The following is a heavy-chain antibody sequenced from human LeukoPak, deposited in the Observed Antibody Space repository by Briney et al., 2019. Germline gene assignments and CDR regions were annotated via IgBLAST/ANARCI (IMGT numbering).Heavy chain of an antibody. CDR3: AYGSSGWNYFDY. CDR1: GYTFTGYY. D-gene: IGHD3-22*01. CDR2: INPNSGGT. Sequence: ASVTVSCKASGYTFTGYYMHWVRQAPGQGLEWMGWINPNSGGTNYAQTFQGRVTMTRDTSISKAYMELSRLRSDDTAVYYCAYGSSGWNYFDYWGQGTLVTVSS. J-gene: IGHJ4*02. V-gene: IGHV1-2*02.